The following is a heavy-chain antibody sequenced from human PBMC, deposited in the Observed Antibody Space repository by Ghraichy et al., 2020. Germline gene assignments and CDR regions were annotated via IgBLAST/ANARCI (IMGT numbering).Heavy chain of an antibody. CDR3: AKGLHGGYDFYYGMDV. CDR2: IRYDGSNK. Sequence: GGSLRLSCAASGFTFSSYGIHWVRQAPGKGLEWVAFIRYDGSNKYYADSVKGRFTISRDNSKNTLYLQMNSLRAEDTAVYYCAKGLHGGYDFYYGMDVWGQVTTVTVSS. D-gene: IGHD5-12*01. J-gene: IGHJ6*02. V-gene: IGHV3-30*02. CDR1: GFTFSSYG.